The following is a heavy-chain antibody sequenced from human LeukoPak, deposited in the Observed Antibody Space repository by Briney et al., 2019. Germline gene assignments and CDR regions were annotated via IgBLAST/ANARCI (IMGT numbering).Heavy chain of an antibody. Sequence: GGSLRLSCAASGFTFSSYSMNWVRQAPGKGLEWVSSISSSSSYIYYADSVKGRFTISRDNAKNSLYLQMNSLRAEDTAVYYCARDSLRFLEWLFANFDYWGQGTLVTVSS. D-gene: IGHD3-3*01. CDR2: ISSSSSYI. CDR1: GFTFSSYS. J-gene: IGHJ4*02. CDR3: ARDSLRFLEWLFANFDY. V-gene: IGHV3-21*01.